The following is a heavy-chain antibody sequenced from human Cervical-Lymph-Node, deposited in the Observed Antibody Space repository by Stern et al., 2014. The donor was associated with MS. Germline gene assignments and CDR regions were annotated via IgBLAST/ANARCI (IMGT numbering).Heavy chain of an antibody. CDR1: GYTFSSYG. D-gene: IGHD2-15*01. CDR3: ARGQLGSENAFDI. J-gene: IGHJ3*02. Sequence: MQLVESGAGVMKPGASVKVSCKASGYTFSSYGISWVRQAPGQGLEWMGCIRAYNGNTNYAQKLQGRVTMTTDTSTSTAYMQLRSLRSDDTAVYYCARGQLGSENAFDIWGQGTMVTVSS. V-gene: IGHV1-18*01. CDR2: IRAYNGNT.